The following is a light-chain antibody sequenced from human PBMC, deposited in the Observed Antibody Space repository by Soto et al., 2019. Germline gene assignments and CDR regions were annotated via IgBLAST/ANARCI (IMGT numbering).Light chain of an antibody. V-gene: IGLV2-8*01. CDR1: SSDVGYYDY. CDR2: EVT. CDR3: SSYAGSNNFI. J-gene: IGLJ1*01. Sequence: QSALTQPPSASGFPGQSVTISCTGTSSDVGYYDYVSWYQQHPGKAPKLVIYEVTKRPSGVPDRISASKSGNTASLTVSGLRAEDAADYYCSSYAGSNNFIFGGGTKLTVL.